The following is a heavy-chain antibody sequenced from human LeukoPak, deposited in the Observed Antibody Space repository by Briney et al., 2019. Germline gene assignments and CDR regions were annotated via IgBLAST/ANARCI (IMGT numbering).Heavy chain of an antibody. D-gene: IGHD4-17*01. CDR2: IRGRGNGGK. J-gene: IGHJ4*02. V-gene: IGHV3-23*01. CDR1: GFTFSVHV. Sequence: GGSLRLSCATSGFTFSVHVMNWVRQAPGKGLEWVSTIRGRGNGGKYYADSVKGRFTISRDDSDNTLFLEMNSLRAEDTAVYYCAKDSSTTASTWNDYWGQGTLVSVSS. CDR3: AKDSSTTASTWNDY.